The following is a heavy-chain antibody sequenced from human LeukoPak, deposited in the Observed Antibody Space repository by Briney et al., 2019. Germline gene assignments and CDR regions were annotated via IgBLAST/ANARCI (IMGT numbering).Heavy chain of an antibody. J-gene: IGHJ4*02. CDR1: GFTFSSYS. Sequence: GGSLRLSCAASGFTFSSYSMNWVRQAPGKGLEWVSYISSSSNTIYYADSVKGRFTISRDNAKNSLYLQMNSLRAEDTAFYYCAKDIRRSYSAFDSWGQGTLVTVSS. CDR3: AKDIRRSYSAFDS. CDR2: ISSSSNTI. V-gene: IGHV3-48*01. D-gene: IGHD1-14*01.